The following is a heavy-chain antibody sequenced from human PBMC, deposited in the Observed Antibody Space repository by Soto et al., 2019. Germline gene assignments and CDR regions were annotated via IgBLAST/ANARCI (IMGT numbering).Heavy chain of an antibody. CDR2: IYPGDSDT. Sequence: GESLKISCKGYGDTFTNYWIGWVRQMPEKGLEWMGIIYPGDSDTRYSPSFQGRVTISVDKSISTAYLQWRNLKASDTAMYFCARQEDSAIYWTGAFDLWGQGTMVTVSS. CDR1: GDTFTNYW. J-gene: IGHJ3*01. V-gene: IGHV5-51*01. CDR3: ARQEDSAIYWTGAFDL. D-gene: IGHD1-26*01.